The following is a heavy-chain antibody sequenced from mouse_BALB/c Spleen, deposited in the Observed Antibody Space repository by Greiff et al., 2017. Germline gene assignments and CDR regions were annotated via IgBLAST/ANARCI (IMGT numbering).Heavy chain of an antibody. J-gene: IGHJ4*01. V-gene: IGHV5-6-3*01. D-gene: IGHD2-4*01. Sequence: EVKLMESGGGLVQPGGSLKLSCAASGFTFSSYGMSWVRQTPDKRLELVATINSNGGSTYYPDSVKGRFTISRDNAKNTLYLQMSSLKSEDTAMYYCARDLITTGAMDYWGQGTSVTVSS. CDR3: ARDLITTGAMDY. CDR2: INSNGGST. CDR1: GFTFSSYG.